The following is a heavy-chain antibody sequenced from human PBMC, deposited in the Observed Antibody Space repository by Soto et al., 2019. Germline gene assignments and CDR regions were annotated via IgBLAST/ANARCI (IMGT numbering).Heavy chain of an antibody. J-gene: IGHJ6*02. V-gene: IGHV5-51*07. CDR1: GYSFTSYW. CDR2: IYPGDSET. Sequence: EVQLVQSGAEVKKPGESLKISCKGSGYSFTSYWIVWVHQMPGKGLEWMGIIYPGDSETRYSPSLQGQVTMAADKSTSTAHLQWSSPKASDTAMYYCARRSYCDGDCTRRPYDYYGMDVWGQGTTVTVSS. D-gene: IGHD2-21*02. CDR3: ARRSYCDGDCTRRPYDYYGMDV.